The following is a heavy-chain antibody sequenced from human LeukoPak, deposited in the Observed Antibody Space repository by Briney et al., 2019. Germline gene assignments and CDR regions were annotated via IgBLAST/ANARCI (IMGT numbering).Heavy chain of an antibody. D-gene: IGHD2-15*01. CDR1: GFTSSSYG. J-gene: IGHJ4*02. V-gene: IGHV3-30*19. Sequence: PGGSLRLSCAASGFTSSSYGMHWVRQAPGKGLEWVAVISYGGSNTYYADSVKGRFTISRDNSKNTLYLQMNSLRAEDTAVYYCAKPLYGSGGSCFDYWGQGTLVTVSS. CDR3: AKPLYGSGGSCFDY. CDR2: ISYGGSNT.